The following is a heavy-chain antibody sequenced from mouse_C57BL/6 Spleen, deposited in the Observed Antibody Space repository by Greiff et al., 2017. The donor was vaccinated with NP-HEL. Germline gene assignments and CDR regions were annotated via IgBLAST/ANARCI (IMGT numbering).Heavy chain of an antibody. Sequence: QVQLQQSGPELVKPGASVKISCKASGYAFSSSWMNWVKQRPGKGLEWIGRIYPGDGDTNYNGKFKGKATLTADKSSSTAYMQLSSLTSEDSAVYFCAREGDYDGAMDYWGQGTSVTVSS. D-gene: IGHD2-4*01. CDR2: IYPGDGDT. CDR3: AREGDYDGAMDY. J-gene: IGHJ4*01. V-gene: IGHV1-82*01. CDR1: GYAFSSSW.